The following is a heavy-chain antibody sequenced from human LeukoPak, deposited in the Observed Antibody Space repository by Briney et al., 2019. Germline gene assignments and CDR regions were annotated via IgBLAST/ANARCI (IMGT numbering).Heavy chain of an antibody. CDR3: TRETWTAFDI. J-gene: IGHJ3*02. CDR2: IKNKVDGATT. V-gene: IGHV3-15*01. D-gene: IGHD3/OR15-3a*01. Sequence: GGSLRLSCAASGFTFNDAWMSWVRQAPGKGLEWVGRIKNKVDGATTEYAAPVKGRFTISRDDSKNTLYVQMKSLKIEDTGVYYCTRETWTAFDIWGQGTMVTVSS. CDR1: GFTFNDAW.